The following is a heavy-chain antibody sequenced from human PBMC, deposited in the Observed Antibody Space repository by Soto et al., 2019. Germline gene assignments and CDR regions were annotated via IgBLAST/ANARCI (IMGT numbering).Heavy chain of an antibody. V-gene: IGHV5-51*01. CDR2: IYPGDSDT. D-gene: IGHD6-19*01. Sequence: SLKISCKGSGYSFTSYWIGWVRQMPGKGLEWMGIIYPGDSDTRYSPSFQGQVTISADKSISTAYLQWSSLKASDTAMYYCARRGRAVAGDTYYYYYGMDVWGQGTTVTVSS. CDR3: ARRGRAVAGDTYYYYYGMDV. CDR1: GYSFTSYW. J-gene: IGHJ6*02.